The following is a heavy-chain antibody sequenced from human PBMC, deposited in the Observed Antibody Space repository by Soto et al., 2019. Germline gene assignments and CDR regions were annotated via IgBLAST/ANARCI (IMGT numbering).Heavy chain of an antibody. V-gene: IGHV4-31*03. CDR1: GGSISSGGYY. CDR3: ARDNPGVLGSGSYLSPYYYMDV. D-gene: IGHD3-10*01. Sequence: PSETLSLTCTVSGGSISSGGYYWSWIRQHPGKGLEWIGYIYYSGSTYYNPSLKSRVTISVDTSKNQFSLKLSSMTAADTAVYYCARDNPGVLGSGSYLSPYYYMDVWGKGTTVTSP. J-gene: IGHJ6*03. CDR2: IYYSGST.